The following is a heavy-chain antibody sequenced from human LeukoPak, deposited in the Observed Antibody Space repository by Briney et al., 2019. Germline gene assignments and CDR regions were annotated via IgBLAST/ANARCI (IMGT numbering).Heavy chain of an antibody. CDR2: INPNSGGT. J-gene: IGHJ5*02. CDR1: GYTFTGYY. D-gene: IGHD3-3*01. Sequence: ASVKVSCKASGYTFTGYYMHWVRQAPGQGLEWMGWINPNSGGTNYAQKFQGRVTMTRDTSISTAYMELSRLRSDDTAVYYCARDHLGGRFLDWFDPWGQGTRVTVSS. CDR3: ARDHLGGRFLDWFDP. V-gene: IGHV1-2*02.